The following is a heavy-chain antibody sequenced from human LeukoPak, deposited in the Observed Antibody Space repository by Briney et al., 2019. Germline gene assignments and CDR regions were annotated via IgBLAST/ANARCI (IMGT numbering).Heavy chain of an antibody. V-gene: IGHV3-64D*06. CDR3: VKDRVGSYGSGTLDY. D-gene: IGHD3-10*01. CDR1: GFTFSSYA. Sequence: GGSLRLSCSASGFTFSSYAMHWVRQAPGKGLEYVSAISSNGGSTYYADSVKGRFTISRDNSKNTLYLQMSSLGAEDTAVYYCVKDRVGSYGSGTLDYWGQGTLVTVSS. CDR2: ISSNGGST. J-gene: IGHJ4*02.